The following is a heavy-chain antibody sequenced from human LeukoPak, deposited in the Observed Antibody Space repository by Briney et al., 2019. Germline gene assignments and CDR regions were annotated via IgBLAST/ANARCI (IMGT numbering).Heavy chain of an antibody. V-gene: IGHV3-21*01. D-gene: IGHD5-24*01. CDR2: ISSSSSYI. J-gene: IGHJ4*02. CDR1: GFTFSSHS. Sequence: NPGGSLRLSCAASGFTFSSHSMNWVRQAPGKGLEWVSSISSSSSYIYYADSVKGRFTISRDNAKNSLYLQMNSLRAEDTAVYYCARDRGDGYAYWGQGTLVTVSS. CDR3: ARDRGDGYAY.